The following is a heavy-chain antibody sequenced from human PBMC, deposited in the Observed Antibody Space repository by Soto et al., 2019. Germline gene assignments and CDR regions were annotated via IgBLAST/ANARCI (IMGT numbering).Heavy chain of an antibody. CDR2: ISGSGGST. Sequence: EVQLLESGGGLVQPGGSLRLSCAASGFTYSTYAMSWVRQAPGKGLEWVSSISGSGGSTLYADSVKGRITISRDNSKNTLYLQMNSLRAEDTAVDYCAKGRAPSGWYPPYYYGMDVWGLGTTVTASS. CDR3: AKGRAPSGWYPPYYYGMDV. D-gene: IGHD6-19*01. CDR1: GFTYSTYA. V-gene: IGHV3-23*01. J-gene: IGHJ6*02.